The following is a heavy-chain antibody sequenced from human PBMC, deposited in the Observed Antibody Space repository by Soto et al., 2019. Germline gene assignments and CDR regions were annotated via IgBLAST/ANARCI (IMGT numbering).Heavy chain of an antibody. D-gene: IGHD7-27*01. J-gene: IGHJ3*01. Sequence: VQLLESGGDLVQPGVSLRLSCVASGFILNNYAMSWVRQAPGKGLEWVSTIGGTDGDSDGVPWYEDSVKARFTISKDSSANTLFLHMDNLRAADSGIYYCVKRGRNWGAFDFWGQGKTVGVSS. CDR3: VKRGRNWGAFDF. CDR2: IGGTDGDSDGVP. V-gene: IGHV3-23*01. CDR1: GFILNNYA.